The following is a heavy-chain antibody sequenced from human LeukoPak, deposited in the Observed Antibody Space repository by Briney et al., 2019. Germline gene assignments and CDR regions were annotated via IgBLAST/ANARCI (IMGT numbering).Heavy chain of an antibody. D-gene: IGHD2-2*01. CDR1: GDSISSGDYY. Sequence: SETLSLTCTVSGDSISSGDYYWSWIRLPPGKGLEWIGSIYYSGSTYYNPSLKSRVTISVDTSKNQFSLKLSSVTAADTAVYYCARDDCSSTSCYPLHYWGQGTLVTVSS. CDR2: IYYSGST. CDR3: ARDDCSSTSCYPLHY. V-gene: IGHV4-39*07. J-gene: IGHJ4*02.